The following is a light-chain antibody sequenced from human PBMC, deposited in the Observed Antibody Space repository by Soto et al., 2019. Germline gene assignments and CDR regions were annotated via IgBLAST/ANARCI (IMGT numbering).Light chain of an antibody. CDR3: VSYTSRSTYV. CDR1: SSDVGGYIW. V-gene: IGLV2-14*01. Sequence: QSVLTQPASLSGSPGQSITISCTGTSSDVGGYIWVSWYQHHPGKAPKLVIYDVYQRPSGVCSRFSGSKSGNTAFLTISGLQTEDEADYYCVSYTSRSTYVFGSGTKVTVL. J-gene: IGLJ1*01. CDR2: DVY.